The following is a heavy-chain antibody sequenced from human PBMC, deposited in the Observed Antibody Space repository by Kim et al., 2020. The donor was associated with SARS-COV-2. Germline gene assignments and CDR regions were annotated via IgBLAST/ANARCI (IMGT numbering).Heavy chain of an antibody. CDR1: GFNFDDYA. D-gene: IGHD2-8*02. Sequence: GGSLRLSCVASGFNFDDYAMHWIRQAPRKGLEWVSCIGGQSGPISYGNSLMGLFTVSRDSAVTSVYLQMNSLRVEDTAVYSCTKCVHWWTPRPHSCGQAT. CDR3: TKCVHWWTPRPHS. V-gene: IGHV3-9*01. J-gene: IGHJ4*02. CDR2: IGGQSGPI.